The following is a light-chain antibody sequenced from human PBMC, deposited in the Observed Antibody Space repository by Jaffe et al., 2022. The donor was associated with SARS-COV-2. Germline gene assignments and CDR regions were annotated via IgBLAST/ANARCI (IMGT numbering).Light chain of an antibody. CDR2: YDR. CDR3: QVLDDKNDLYL. Sequence: SYVLTQPPSVSVAPGETATITCEGDNTGIDTVHWYQQKAGQAPVLVIHYDRDRPSGIPERFSGFNSGNTATLVISGVEAGDEADYYCQVLDDKNDLYLFGGGTKVTVL. V-gene: IGLV3-21*04. J-gene: IGLJ1*01. CDR1: NTGIDT.